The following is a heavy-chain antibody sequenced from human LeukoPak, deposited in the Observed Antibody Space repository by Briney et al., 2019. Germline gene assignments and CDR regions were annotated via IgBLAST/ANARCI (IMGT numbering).Heavy chain of an antibody. CDR3: ARDYYGSGSYYTWFDP. CDR1: GGSISSSSYH. J-gene: IGHJ5*02. CDR2: IYYSGST. D-gene: IGHD3-10*01. V-gene: IGHV4-39*07. Sequence: SETLSLTCTVSGGSISSSSYHWGWIRQPPGKGLEWIGSIYYSGSTYYNPSLKSRVTMSVDTSKNQFSLKLSSVTAADTAVYYCARDYYGSGSYYTWFDPWGQGTLVTVSS.